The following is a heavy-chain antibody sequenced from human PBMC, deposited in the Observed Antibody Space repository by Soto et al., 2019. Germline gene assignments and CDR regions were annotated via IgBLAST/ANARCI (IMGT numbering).Heavy chain of an antibody. CDR1: GGTFSSYT. CDR2: IIPILGIA. J-gene: IGHJ4*02. CDR3: ARADRRRTVAGIRLYYFDY. V-gene: IGHV1-69*02. D-gene: IGHD6-19*01. Sequence: QVQLVQSGAEVKKPGSSVKVSCKASGGTFSSYTISWVRQAPGQGLEWMGRIIPILGIANYAQKFQGRVTINADKSTSTAYMELSSLRSEDTAVYYCARADRRRTVAGIRLYYFDYWGQGTLVTVSS.